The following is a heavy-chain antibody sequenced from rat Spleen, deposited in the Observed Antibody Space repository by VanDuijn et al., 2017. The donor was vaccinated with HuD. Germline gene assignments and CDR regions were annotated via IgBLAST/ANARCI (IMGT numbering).Heavy chain of an antibody. J-gene: IGHJ3*01. V-gene: IGHV5-20*01. CDR3: AKEGYDGYAWFVY. Sequence: EVQLVESGGGLVQPGWSMKLSCAASGFTFSNFAMAWVRQAPTKGLEWVASISYDGGNTYYRDSVKGRFTISRDNAKSSLYLQMDSLRSEDTSTYYCAKEGYDGYAWFVYWGQGTLVTVSS. CDR1: GFTFSNFA. D-gene: IGHD1-12*03. CDR2: ISYDGGNT.